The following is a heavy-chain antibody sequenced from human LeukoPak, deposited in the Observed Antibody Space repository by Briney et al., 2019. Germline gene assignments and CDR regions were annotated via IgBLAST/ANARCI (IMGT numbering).Heavy chain of an antibody. V-gene: IGHV4-39*07. J-gene: IGHJ6*04. Sequence: SETLSLTCTVSGGSISRSRDYWGWIRQPPGKGLEWIGSIYYSGSTYYNPSLKSRVTISGDTSKNRFSLKLSSVTAADTAMYYCARESITIFGVVIDVWGKGTTVTVSS. CDR3: ARESITIFGVVIDV. CDR1: GGSISRSRDY. CDR2: IYYSGST. D-gene: IGHD3-3*01.